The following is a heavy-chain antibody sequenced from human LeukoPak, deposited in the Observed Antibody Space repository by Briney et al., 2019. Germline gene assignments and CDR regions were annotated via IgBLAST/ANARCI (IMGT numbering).Heavy chain of an antibody. CDR2: IYYSGST. V-gene: IGHV4-39*07. Sequence: PSETLSLTCTVSGGSISSSSYYWGWIRQPPGKGLEWIGSIYYSGSTYYNPSLKSRVTISVDTSKNQFSLKLSSVTAADTAVYYCARDRITMIVVVIHDAFDIWGQGTMVTVSS. CDR1: GGSISSSSYY. J-gene: IGHJ3*02. CDR3: ARDRITMIVVVIHDAFDI. D-gene: IGHD3-22*01.